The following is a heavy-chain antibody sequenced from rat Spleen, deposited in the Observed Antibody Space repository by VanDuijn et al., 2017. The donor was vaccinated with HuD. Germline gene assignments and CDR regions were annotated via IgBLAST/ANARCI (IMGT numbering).Heavy chain of an antibody. CDR3: ARRSGYGDY. Sequence: EVQLVESDGGLVQPGRSLKLSCAASGFTFSDYYMAWVRQAPTKGLEWVATISYDGSSTYYRDSVKGRFTISRDNAKSTLYLQMDSLRSEDTATYHCARRSGYGDYWGQGVMVTVSS. D-gene: IGHD4-3*01. V-gene: IGHV5-29*01. J-gene: IGHJ2*01. CDR2: ISYDGSST. CDR1: GFTFSDYY.